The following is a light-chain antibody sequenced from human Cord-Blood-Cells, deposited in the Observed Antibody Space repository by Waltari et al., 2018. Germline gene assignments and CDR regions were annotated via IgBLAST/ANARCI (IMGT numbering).Light chain of an antibody. Sequence: DIQMTQYPSSMSASVGDRVTITCRASQSISSYLNWYQQKQGKAPKLLIYAASSLQSGVPSRFSGSGSGTDFSLTISSLQPEDFATYYCQQCYSTPWTFGQGTKVEIK. CDR1: QSISSY. CDR3: QQCYSTPWT. J-gene: IGKJ1*01. CDR2: AAS. V-gene: IGKV1-39*01.